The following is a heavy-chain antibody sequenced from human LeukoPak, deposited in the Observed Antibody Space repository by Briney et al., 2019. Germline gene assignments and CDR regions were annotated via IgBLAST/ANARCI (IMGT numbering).Heavy chain of an antibody. Sequence: GGSLRLSCAASGFTFSSYSMNWVRQAPGKGLEWVSSISSSSSYIYYADSMKGPSTISRDNAKNSLYLQMNSLRAEDTAVYYCARDSPCVDFFDYWGQGTLVTVSS. V-gene: IGHV3-21*01. J-gene: IGHJ4*02. CDR2: ISSSSSYI. CDR1: GFTFSSYS. CDR3: ARDSPCVDFFDY. D-gene: IGHD3-9*01.